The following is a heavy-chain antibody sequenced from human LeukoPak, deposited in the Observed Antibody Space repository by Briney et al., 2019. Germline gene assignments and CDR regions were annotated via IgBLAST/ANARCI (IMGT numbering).Heavy chain of an antibody. J-gene: IGHJ3*02. D-gene: IGHD6-6*01. CDR1: GYTFTSYG. V-gene: IGHV1-18*01. CDR3: ASGMSIAAPDAFDI. Sequence: GASVKVSCKASGYTFTSYGISWVRQAPGQGLEWMGWISAYNGNTNYAQKPQGRVTMTTDTSTSTAYMELRSLRSDDTAVYYCASGMSIAAPDAFDIWGQGTMVTVSS. CDR2: ISAYNGNT.